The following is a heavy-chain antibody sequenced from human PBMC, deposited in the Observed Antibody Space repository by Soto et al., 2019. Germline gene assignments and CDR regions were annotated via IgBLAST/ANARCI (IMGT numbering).Heavy chain of an antibody. CDR1: GFTFSSYW. Sequence: AGGSLRLSCAASGFTFSSYWMSWVRQAPGKGLEWVANIKQDGSEKYYVDSVKGRFTISRDNAKNSLYLQMNSLRAEDTAVYYCARDSRVEWLSPWWFDPWGQGTLVTVSS. CDR3: ARDSRVEWLSPWWFDP. V-gene: IGHV3-7*01. J-gene: IGHJ5*02. D-gene: IGHD3-3*01. CDR2: IKQDGSEK.